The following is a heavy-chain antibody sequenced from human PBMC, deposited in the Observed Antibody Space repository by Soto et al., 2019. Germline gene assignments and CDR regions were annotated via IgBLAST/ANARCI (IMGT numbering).Heavy chain of an antibody. Sequence: GGSLRLSCAASGFTFNNYAMNWVRQAPGKGLERVSSISSSSSYIYYADSVKGRFTISRDNAKNSLYLQMNSLRAEDTAVYYCAKETDGYNLADYWGQGTLVTVSS. CDR3: AKETDGYNLADY. D-gene: IGHD5-12*01. V-gene: IGHV3-21*01. J-gene: IGHJ4*02. CDR2: ISSSSSYI. CDR1: GFTFNNYA.